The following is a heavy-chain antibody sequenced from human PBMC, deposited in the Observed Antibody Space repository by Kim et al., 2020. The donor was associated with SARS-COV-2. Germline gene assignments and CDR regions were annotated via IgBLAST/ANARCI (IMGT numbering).Heavy chain of an antibody. V-gene: IGHV4-59*01. CDR1: NGSISSYY. Sequence: SETLSLTCTVSNGSISSYYWSWNRLPPGQGLEWIGYIYYNESTNSNHSPNSRITISVYTYKNQFSLKLSPVTATDTAASYCASVMGSRWDFGRAAFAIWG. CDR2: IYYNEST. D-gene: IGHD6-13*01. J-gene: IGHJ3*02. CDR3: ASVMGSRWDFGRAAFAI.